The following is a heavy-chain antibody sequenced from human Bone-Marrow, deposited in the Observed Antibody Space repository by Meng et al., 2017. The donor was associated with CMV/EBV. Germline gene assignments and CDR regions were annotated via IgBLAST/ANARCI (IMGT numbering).Heavy chain of an antibody. V-gene: IGHV1-46*01. CDR2: INPSGGST. D-gene: IGHD2-15*01. CDR1: GYTFTSYY. J-gene: IGHJ3*02. CDR3: ARQVVADAFDI. Sequence: ASVKVSCKASGYTFTSYYMHWVRQAPGQGLEWMGIINPSGGSTSYAQKFQGRVTMTRDTSTSTVYMELSSLRSEDTAMYYCARQVVADAFDIWGQGTMVTVSS.